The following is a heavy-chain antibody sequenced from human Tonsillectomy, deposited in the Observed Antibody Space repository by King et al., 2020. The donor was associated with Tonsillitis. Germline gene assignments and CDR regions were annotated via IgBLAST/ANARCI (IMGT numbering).Heavy chain of an antibody. V-gene: IGHV5-51*01. D-gene: IGHD1-26*01. CDR1: GYRFSSHW. Sequence: VQLVESGAEVKKPGESLKISCKGSGYRFSSHWIGWVRQMPGKGLEWMGIIYPGDSDTRYSPSFKGQVTISAVKSISTAYLQWGSLKASDTAMYYCARGGTYYNYYYGVDVWGQGTTVTVSS. CDR2: IYPGDSDT. J-gene: IGHJ6*02. CDR3: ARGGTYYNYYYGVDV.